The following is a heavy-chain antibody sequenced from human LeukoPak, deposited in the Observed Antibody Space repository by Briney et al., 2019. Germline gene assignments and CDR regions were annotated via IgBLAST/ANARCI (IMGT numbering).Heavy chain of an antibody. Sequence: GGSLRLSCAASGFTFSSYSMNWVRQAPWKGLEWVSYISSSSSTIYYADSVKGRFTISRDNAKNSLYLQMNSLRAEDTAVYYCAREREDEDRRVPLLEFDYWGQGTLVTVSS. J-gene: IGHJ4*02. CDR1: GFTFSSYS. CDR3: AREREDEDRRVPLLEFDY. V-gene: IGHV3-48*01. CDR2: ISSSSSTI. D-gene: IGHD2-21*01.